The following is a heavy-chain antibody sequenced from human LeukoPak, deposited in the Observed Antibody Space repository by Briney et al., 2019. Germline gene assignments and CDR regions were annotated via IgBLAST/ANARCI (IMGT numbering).Heavy chain of an antibody. D-gene: IGHD6-19*01. J-gene: IGHJ4*02. V-gene: IGHV3-23*01. CDR2: ISGSGGST. CDR1: GFTFSSYA. CDR3: ARSGPGIAVAGTDY. Sequence: GGSLRLSCAASGFTFSSYAMSWVRQAPGKGLEWVSAISGSGGSTYYADSVKGRFTISRDNSKNTLYLQMNSLRAEDTAVYHCARSGPGIAVAGTDYWGQGTLVTVSS.